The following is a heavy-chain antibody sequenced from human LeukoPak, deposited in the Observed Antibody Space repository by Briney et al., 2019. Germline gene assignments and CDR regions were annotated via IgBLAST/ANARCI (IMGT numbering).Heavy chain of an antibody. D-gene: IGHD2-2*01. V-gene: IGHV4-39*01. CDR1: GGSISSSSYY. J-gene: IGHJ4*02. Sequence: SETLSLTCTVSGGSISSSSYYWGWIRQPPGKGLEWIGSIYNSGSTYYNPSLKSRVTISVDTSKNQFSLKLSSVTAADTAVYYCASDCSSTSCYGSDYWGQGTLVTVSS. CDR3: ASDCSSTSCYGSDY. CDR2: IYNSGST.